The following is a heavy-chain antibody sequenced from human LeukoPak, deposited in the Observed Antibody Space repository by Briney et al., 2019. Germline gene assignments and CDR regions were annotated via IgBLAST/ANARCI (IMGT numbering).Heavy chain of an antibody. CDR3: ARVMYYDILTGYSALDY. D-gene: IGHD3-9*01. J-gene: IGHJ4*02. Sequence: ASVTVSCKASGYTFTSYDINWVRQAPGQGLEWMGWISAYNGNTNYAQKLQGRVTMTTDTSTSTAYMELRSLRSDDTAVYYCARVMYYDILTGYSALDYWGQGTLVTVSS. V-gene: IGHV1-18*01. CDR2: ISAYNGNT. CDR1: GYTFTSYD.